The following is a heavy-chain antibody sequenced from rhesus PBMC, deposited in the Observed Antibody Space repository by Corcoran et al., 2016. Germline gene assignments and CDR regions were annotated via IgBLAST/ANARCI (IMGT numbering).Heavy chain of an antibody. CDR3: ASAGAAAGPDYFDC. Sequence: QLQLQESGPGLVKPSETRSVTCAVSGGSISSSYWIWIRQAAGKGVEWIGCIYGSGSSPNYNPSLKSRVPLSVDPSKNQLSLKLSSMTAADTAVYYCASAGAAAGPDYFDCWGQGVLVTVSS. D-gene: IGHD6S26*01. CDR2: IYGSGSSP. CDR1: GGSISSSY. V-gene: IGHV4-169*02. J-gene: IGHJ4*01.